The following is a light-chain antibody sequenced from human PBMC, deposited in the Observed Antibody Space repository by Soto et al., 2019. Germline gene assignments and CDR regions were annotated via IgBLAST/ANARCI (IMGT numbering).Light chain of an antibody. CDR2: DAS. V-gene: IGKV1-5*01. CDR1: QSISDL. Sequence: DIQLTQSPSTLSASVGDRVTITCWASQSISDLLAWYHQKPGKAPKLLIYDASNLESGAPSRFSGSGYGTEFTLTISSLQPDDFATYYCQQYNSPYTFGQGTKLEIK. J-gene: IGKJ2*01. CDR3: QQYNSPYT.